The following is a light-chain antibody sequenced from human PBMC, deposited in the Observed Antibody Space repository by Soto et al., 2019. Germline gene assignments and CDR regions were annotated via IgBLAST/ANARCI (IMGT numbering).Light chain of an antibody. Sequence: QSALTQPASVSGSPGQSITISCTGTSSDVGSYNLVSWYQQHPGKAPKLMIYEGSKRPSGVSNRFSGSKSGNTASLTISGPQAEEEAGYFFWLYAGSSTSVVFGGGTKLTVL. CDR3: WLYAGSSTSVV. V-gene: IGLV2-23*01. J-gene: IGLJ2*01. CDR2: EGS. CDR1: SSDVGSYNL.